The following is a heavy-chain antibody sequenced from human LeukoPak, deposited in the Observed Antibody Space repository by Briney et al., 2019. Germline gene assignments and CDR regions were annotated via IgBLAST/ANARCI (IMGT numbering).Heavy chain of an antibody. D-gene: IGHD3-10*01. CDR3: ARDLYYYGSGSNWFDP. V-gene: IGHV4-39*02. CDR2: IYYSGST. CDR1: AGSISSSSYS. Sequence: SETLSLTCTVSAGSISSSSYSWGWIRQPPGKGLEWIGSIYYSGSTYYNPSLKSRVTISVDTSKNQFSLKLSSVTAADTAVYYCARDLYYYGSGSNWFDPWGQGTLVTVSS. J-gene: IGHJ5*02.